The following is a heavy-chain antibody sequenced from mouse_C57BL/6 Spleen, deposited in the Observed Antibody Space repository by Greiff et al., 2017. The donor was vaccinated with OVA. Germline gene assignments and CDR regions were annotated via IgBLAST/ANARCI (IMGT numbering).Heavy chain of an antibody. V-gene: IGHV1-15*01. CDR3: TRGAPYDYYYAMDY. D-gene: IGHD2-4*01. J-gene: IGHJ4*01. Sequence: QVQLQQSGAELVRPGASVTLSCKASGYTFTDYEMHWVKQTPVHGLEWIGAIDPETGGTAYNQKFKGKAILTADKSSSTAYMELRSLTSEDSAVYYCTRGAPYDYYYAMDYWGQGTSVTVSS. CDR2: IDPETGGT. CDR1: GYTFTDYE.